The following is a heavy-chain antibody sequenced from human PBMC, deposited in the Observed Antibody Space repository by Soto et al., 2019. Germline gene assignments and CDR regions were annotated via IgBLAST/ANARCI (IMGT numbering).Heavy chain of an antibody. J-gene: IGHJ4*02. CDR2: ISSSSSTI. Sequence: EVQLVESGGGLVQPGGSLRLACAASGFTFSSYSMNWVRQAPGKGLEWVSYISSSSSTIYYADSVKGRFTISRDNAKNSLYLQMNSLMAEDTAVYYCARSALDIVVVVAATRSSDYWGQGTLVTVAS. CDR1: GFTFSSYS. V-gene: IGHV3-48*01. D-gene: IGHD2-15*01. CDR3: ARSALDIVVVVAATRSSDY.